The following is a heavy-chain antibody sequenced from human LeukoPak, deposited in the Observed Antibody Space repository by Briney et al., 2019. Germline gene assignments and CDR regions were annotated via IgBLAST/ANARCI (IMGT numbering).Heavy chain of an antibody. Sequence: ASVKVSCKASGYTFTSYGISWVRQAPGQGLEWMGWISTYNGDTNYAQKLQGRVTMTTDTSTNTAYMELRSLRSDDTAVYYCARGGLGELTLDYWGQGTLVTVSS. J-gene: IGHJ4*02. V-gene: IGHV1-18*01. CDR2: ISTYNGDT. CDR1: GYTFTSYG. D-gene: IGHD3-16*01. CDR3: ARGGLGELTLDY.